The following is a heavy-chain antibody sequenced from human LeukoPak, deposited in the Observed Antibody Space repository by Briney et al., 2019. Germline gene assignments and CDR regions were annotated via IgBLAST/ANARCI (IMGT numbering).Heavy chain of an antibody. V-gene: IGHV3-21*01. Sequence: GGSLRLSCAASGFTFSSYSMNWVRQAPGKGLEWVSSISSSSSYIYYADSVKGRFTISRDNAKNSLYLQMNSLRAEDTAVYYYARDKNYDILTGYQDYWGQGTLVTVSS. J-gene: IGHJ4*02. D-gene: IGHD3-9*01. CDR2: ISSSSSYI. CDR1: GFTFSSYS. CDR3: ARDKNYDILTGYQDY.